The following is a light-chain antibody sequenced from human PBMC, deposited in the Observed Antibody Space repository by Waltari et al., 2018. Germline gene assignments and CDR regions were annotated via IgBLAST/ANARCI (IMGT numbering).Light chain of an antibody. CDR3: CSYAGLGIYV. CDR2: EVT. CDR1: SSDVGNYNL. V-gene: IGLV2-23*02. Sequence: QSGLTQPASVSGSPGQSITVSCTGTSSDVGNYNLVSWYQQYPGKAPKLMVYEVTKRTSGVSARFPGSKSGNTAPLTISGLQSEDEADYYCCSYAGLGIYVFGTGTKVTVL. J-gene: IGLJ1*01.